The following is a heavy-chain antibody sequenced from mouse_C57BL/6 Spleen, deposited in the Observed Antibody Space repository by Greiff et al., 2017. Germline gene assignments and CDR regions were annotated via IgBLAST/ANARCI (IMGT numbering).Heavy chain of an antibody. CDR2: IHPNSGST. D-gene: IGHD2-5*01. Sequence: QVQLQQPGAELVKPGASVKLSCKASGYTFTSYWMHWVKQRPGQGLEWIGMIHPNSGSTNYNEKFKSKATLTVDKSSSTASMQLSSLTSEDSAVYYCERSHSNYSYYYAMDYWGQGTSVTVSS. J-gene: IGHJ4*01. CDR3: ERSHSNYSYYYAMDY. CDR1: GYTFTSYW. V-gene: IGHV1-64*01.